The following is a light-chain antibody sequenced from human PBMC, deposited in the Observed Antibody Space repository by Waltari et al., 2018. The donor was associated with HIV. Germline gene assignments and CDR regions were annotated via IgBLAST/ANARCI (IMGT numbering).Light chain of an antibody. J-gene: IGKJ2*02. V-gene: IGKV3D-20*01. CDR2: DAS. Sequence: IVFTHPPAILSLSPGERSTLSCGSSQTISNNYLAWYQQKPGLQPRLVIYDASNRAGGIPDRFGGSGSGTAFTLTINRLEPDYVAVYYCQQYASSPWTFGQGTKLEVK. CDR1: QTISNNY. CDR3: QQYASSPWT.